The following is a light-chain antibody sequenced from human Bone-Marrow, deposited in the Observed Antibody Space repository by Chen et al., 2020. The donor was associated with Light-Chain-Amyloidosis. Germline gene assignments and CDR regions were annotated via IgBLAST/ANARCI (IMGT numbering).Light chain of an antibody. J-gene: IGLJ3*02. V-gene: IGLV3-21*02. CDR2: DDS. CDR3: QVWDRSSDRPV. CDR1: NLGTTR. Sequence: SYLLTQPSSASVPPGQTATIACGGNNLGTTRLHWYQQTPGQAPLLVVYDDSDRPSGIPERLSGSNAGNTATLTISRVEAGDEADYYCQVWDRSSDRPVFGGGTKLTVL.